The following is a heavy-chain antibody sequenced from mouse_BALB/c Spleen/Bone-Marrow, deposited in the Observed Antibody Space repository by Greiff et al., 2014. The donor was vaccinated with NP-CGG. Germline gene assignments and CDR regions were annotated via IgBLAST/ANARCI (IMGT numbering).Heavy chain of an antibody. CDR2: ISNGGTYT. CDR1: GFTFSDFY. D-gene: IGHD1-1*02. CDR3: ARSGERYGAMDY. V-gene: IGHV5-4*02. Sequence: DVQLVESGGGLVKPGGSLKLSCAAPGFTFSDFYMFWFRQTPEKRLEWVATISNGGTYTYYPDSVKGRFTISRDNAKNNLYLQMSSLKSEDTAMYYCARSGERYGAMDYWGQGTSVTVTS. J-gene: IGHJ4*01.